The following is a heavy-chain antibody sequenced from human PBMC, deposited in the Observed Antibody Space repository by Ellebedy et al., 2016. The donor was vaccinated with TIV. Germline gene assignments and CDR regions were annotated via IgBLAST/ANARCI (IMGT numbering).Heavy chain of an antibody. V-gene: IGHV3-48*02. Sequence: PGGSLRLSCAGSGFNFGDYSMNWVRQAPGKGLEWISYINAGGERIYYPDSVKGRFTISRDNARNILYLHMNSLRDEDTAVYYCASRAASWYSDNNWFDPWGQGSPVTVSS. J-gene: IGHJ5*02. CDR3: ASRAASWYSDNNWFDP. CDR1: GFNFGDYS. D-gene: IGHD6-13*01. CDR2: INAGGERI.